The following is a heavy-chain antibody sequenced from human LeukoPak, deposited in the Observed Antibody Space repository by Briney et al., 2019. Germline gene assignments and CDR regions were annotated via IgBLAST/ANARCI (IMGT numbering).Heavy chain of an antibody. D-gene: IGHD2-15*01. V-gene: IGHV4-59*01. J-gene: IGHJ5*02. CDR2: IYYSGST. Sequence: PSETLSLTCTVSGGSISSYYWSWIRQPPGKGLEWTGYIYYSGSTNYNPSLKSRVTISVDTSKNQFSLKLSSVTAADTAVYYCARDVVGNNWFDPWGQGTLVTVSS. CDR3: ARDVVGNNWFDP. CDR1: GGSISSYY.